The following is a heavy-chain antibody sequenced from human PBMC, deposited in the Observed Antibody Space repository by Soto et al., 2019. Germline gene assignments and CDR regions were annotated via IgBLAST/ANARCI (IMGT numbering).Heavy chain of an antibody. CDR2: ISYDGSNK. V-gene: IGHV3-30*18. D-gene: IGHD6-13*01. CDR1: GFTFSSYG. Sequence: GGSLRLSCAASGFTFSSYGMHWVRQAPGKGLEWVAVISYDGSNKYYADSVKGRFTISRDNSKNTLYLQMNSLRAEDTAVYYCANLVVGSIAAAGTVPDYWGQGTLVTVSS. J-gene: IGHJ4*02. CDR3: ANLVVGSIAAAGTVPDY.